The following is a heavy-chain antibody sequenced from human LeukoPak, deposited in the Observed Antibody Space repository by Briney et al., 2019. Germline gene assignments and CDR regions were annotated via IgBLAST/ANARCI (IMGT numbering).Heavy chain of an antibody. Sequence: GASVKVSCKASGYTFTGYYMHWVRQAPGQGLEWMGWINPNSGGTNYAQKFQGRVTMTRDTSISTAYMELSSLRSEDTAVYYCASDVHSGATLYFDYWGQGTLVTVSS. CDR3: ASDVHSGATLYFDY. D-gene: IGHD1-26*01. J-gene: IGHJ4*02. CDR1: GYTFTGYY. CDR2: INPNSGGT. V-gene: IGHV1-2*02.